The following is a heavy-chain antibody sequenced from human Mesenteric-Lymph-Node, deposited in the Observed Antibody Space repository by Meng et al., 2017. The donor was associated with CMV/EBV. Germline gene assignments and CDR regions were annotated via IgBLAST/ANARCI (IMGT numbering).Heavy chain of an antibody. V-gene: IGHV3-53*01. CDR2: IYSGGST. J-gene: IGHJ3*02. D-gene: IGHD2-2*01. Sequence: GESLKISCAASGFTVSSNYMSWVRQAPGKGLEWVSVIYSGGSTYYADSVKGRFTISRDNSKNTLYLQMNSLRAEDTAVYYCAMGCSSTSCYWGLGAFDIWGQGTMVTVSS. CDR3: AMGCSSTSCYWGLGAFDI. CDR1: GFTVSSNY.